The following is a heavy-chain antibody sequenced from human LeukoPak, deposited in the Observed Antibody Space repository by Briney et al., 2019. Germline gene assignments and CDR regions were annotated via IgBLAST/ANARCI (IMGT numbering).Heavy chain of an antibody. D-gene: IGHD3-10*01. CDR1: GYTFTGYY. J-gene: IGHJ4*02. V-gene: IGHV1-2*02. Sequence: EASVTVSCTASGYTFTGYYMHWVRQAPGQGLEWMGWINPNSGGTNYAQKFQGRVTMTRDTSISTAYMELSRLRSDDTAVYYCARALKGLWFGELSQYYFDYWGQGTLVTVSS. CDR2: INPNSGGT. CDR3: ARALKGLWFGELSQYYFDY.